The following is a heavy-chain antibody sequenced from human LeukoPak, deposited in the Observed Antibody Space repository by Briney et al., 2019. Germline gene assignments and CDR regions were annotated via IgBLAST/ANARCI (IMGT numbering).Heavy chain of an antibody. V-gene: IGHV4-59*01. CDR2: IYYSGST. D-gene: IGHD5-12*01. CDR1: GGSISSYY. J-gene: IGHJ4*02. Sequence: PSETLSLTCTVSGGSISSYYWSWIRQPPGKGLEWIGYIYYSGSTNYNPSLKSRVTISVDMSKNQFSLKLSSVTAADTAVYYCASYSGYDKTFDYWGQGTLVTVSS. CDR3: ASYSGYDKTFDY.